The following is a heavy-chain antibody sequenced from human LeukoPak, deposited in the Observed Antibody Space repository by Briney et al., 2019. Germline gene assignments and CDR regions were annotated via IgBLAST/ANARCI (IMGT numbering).Heavy chain of an antibody. Sequence: PGGSLRLSCTVSGFTVSSNSMSWVRQAPGKGLEWVSFIYTTGNTHNSDSVKGRFTVSRDSSKNTLYLQMNSLRAEDTAVYYCARRAGDYSHPYDYWDQGTLVTVSS. CDR1: GFTVSSNS. J-gene: IGHJ4*02. V-gene: IGHV3-53*01. CDR2: IYTTGNT. CDR3: ARRAGDYSHPYDY. D-gene: IGHD3-22*01.